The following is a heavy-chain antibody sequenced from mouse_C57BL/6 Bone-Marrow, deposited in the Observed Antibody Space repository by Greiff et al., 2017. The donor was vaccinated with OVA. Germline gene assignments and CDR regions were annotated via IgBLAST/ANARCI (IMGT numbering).Heavy chain of an antibody. D-gene: IGHD1-1*01. V-gene: IGHV14-2*01. CDR3: AGNYYGSSSAWFAY. J-gene: IGHJ3*01. CDR2: IDPEDGET. CDR1: GFNIKDYY. Sequence: VHVKQSGAELVKPGASVKLSCTASGFNIKDYYMHWVKQRTEQGLEWIGRIDPEDGETKYAPKFQGKATITADTSSNTAYLQLSSLTSEDTAVYYCAGNYYGSSSAWFAYWGQGTLVTVSA.